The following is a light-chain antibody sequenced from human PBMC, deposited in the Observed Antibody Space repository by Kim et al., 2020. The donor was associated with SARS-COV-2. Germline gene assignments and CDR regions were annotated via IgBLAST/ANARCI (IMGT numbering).Light chain of an antibody. CDR1: SSDVGGYNY. V-gene: IGLV2-8*01. J-gene: IGLJ3*02. CDR2: EVS. Sequence: QSALTQPPSASGSPGQSVTISCTGTSSDVGGYNYVSWYQQHPGKAPKLMIYEVSKRPSGVPDRFSGSKSGNTASLTVSGLQAEDEADYYCSSYADSYNWVFGGGTKVTVL. CDR3: SSYADSYNWV.